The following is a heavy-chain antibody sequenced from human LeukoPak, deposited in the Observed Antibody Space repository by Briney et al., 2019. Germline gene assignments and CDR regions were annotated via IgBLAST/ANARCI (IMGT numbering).Heavy chain of an antibody. V-gene: IGHV4-34*01. Sequence: SETLSLTCAVYGGSFSGYYWSWIRQPPGKGLEWIGEINHSGSTNYNPSLKSGVTISVDTSKNQFSLKLSSVTAADTAVYYCARGRRTYYDSSGYYHLDYWGQGTLVTVSS. CDR2: INHSGST. J-gene: IGHJ4*02. D-gene: IGHD3-22*01. CDR1: GGSFSGYY. CDR3: ARGRRTYYDSSGYYHLDY.